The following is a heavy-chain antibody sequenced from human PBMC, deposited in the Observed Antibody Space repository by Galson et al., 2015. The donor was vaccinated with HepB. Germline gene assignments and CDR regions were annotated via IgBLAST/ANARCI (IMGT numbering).Heavy chain of an antibody. J-gene: IGHJ5*02. D-gene: IGHD3/OR15-3a*01. V-gene: IGHV1-18*04. Sequence: SVKVSCKASGYTFTSYGISWVRQAPGQGLEWVGWISTYNGNTDFAQKFQGRVTMTTDTSTSTAYMELRSLRSDDTAVYYCARLDSNWFDPWGQGTLVTVSS. CDR3: ARLDSNWFDP. CDR1: GYTFTSYG. CDR2: ISTYNGNT.